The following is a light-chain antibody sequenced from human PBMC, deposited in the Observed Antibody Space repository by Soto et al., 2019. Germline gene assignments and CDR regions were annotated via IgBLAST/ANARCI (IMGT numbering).Light chain of an antibody. Sequence: EIVLTQSPGTLSLSPGERVTLSCRASQRVTNSYLAWYQQKPGQAPRLLIYGASSRATGIPDRFSGGGSGTDFTLTISTLEPEDFAVYNCQQYGSSPLTFGQGTKV. CDR3: QQYGSSPLT. CDR2: GAS. CDR1: QRVTNSY. J-gene: IGKJ1*01. V-gene: IGKV3-20*01.